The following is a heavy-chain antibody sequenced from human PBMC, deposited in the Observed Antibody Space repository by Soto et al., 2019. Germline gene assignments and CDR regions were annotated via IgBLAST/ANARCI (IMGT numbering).Heavy chain of an antibody. Sequence: EVQVVESGGGLVQPGGSLRLSCAASGFTFSSYSMNWVRQAPGKGLEWVSYISSSSSTIYYADSVKGRFTISRDNAKNLLYLQMNSLRAEDTAVYYCASQSSEWLLFASWGQGTLVTVSS. CDR3: ASQSSEWLLFAS. V-gene: IGHV3-48*01. CDR2: ISSSSSTI. D-gene: IGHD5-12*01. J-gene: IGHJ4*02. CDR1: GFTFSSYS.